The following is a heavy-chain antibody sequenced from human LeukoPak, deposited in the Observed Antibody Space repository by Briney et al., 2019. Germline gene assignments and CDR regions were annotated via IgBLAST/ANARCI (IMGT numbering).Heavy chain of an antibody. CDR2: IYYSGST. CDR1: GGSISSYY. V-gene: IGHV4-59*01. Sequence: SETLSLTCTVSGGSISSYYWSWIRQPPGKGLEWIGYIYYSGSTNYSPSLKSRVTISVDTSKNQFSLKLSSVTAADTAVYYCARSRRSFHFDYWGQGTLVTVSS. D-gene: IGHD1-26*01. J-gene: IGHJ4*02. CDR3: ARSRRSFHFDY.